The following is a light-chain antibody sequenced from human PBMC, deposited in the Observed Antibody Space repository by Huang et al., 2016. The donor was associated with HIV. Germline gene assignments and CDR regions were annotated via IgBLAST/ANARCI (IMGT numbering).Light chain of an antibody. Sequence: DIVMTQTPLSSPVTLGQPASISCRSSQGLVHSDGNTYLSWLQQRPGQPPRLLIYKIFNRFSGVPDRFSGSGAGTDFTLKISRVEAEDVGVYYCVQATQFITFGQGTRLEIK. V-gene: IGKV2-24*01. CDR2: KIF. CDR1: QGLVHSDGNTY. CDR3: VQATQFIT. J-gene: IGKJ5*01.